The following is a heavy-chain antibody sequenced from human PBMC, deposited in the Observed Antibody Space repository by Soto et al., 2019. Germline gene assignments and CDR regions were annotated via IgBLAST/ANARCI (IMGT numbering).Heavy chain of an antibody. Sequence: QVQLVQSGAEVKRAGASVKVSCKASGYTFSSYGLSWVRQAPGQGLEWMGWISDYNGNTHYAQKFQGRVIMTTDTSTRKAYMELRSLRSDDTAVYFCAREGYYSGSGTYSPPRYYGMDVWGQGTTVTVSS. D-gene: IGHD3-10*01. CDR2: ISDYNGNT. CDR1: GYTFSSYG. V-gene: IGHV1-18*01. CDR3: AREGYYSGSGTYSPPRYYGMDV. J-gene: IGHJ6*02.